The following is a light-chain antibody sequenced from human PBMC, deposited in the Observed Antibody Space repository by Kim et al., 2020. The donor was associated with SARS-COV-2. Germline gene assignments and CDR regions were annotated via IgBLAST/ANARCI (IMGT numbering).Light chain of an antibody. Sequence: GQSITISCTGTSSDVCNYNYVSWYQHPPGKVPKLMIYDVTERLSGVSNRFSGSKSGNTASLTISGLQAEDEADYYCSSYTLSSTYVFGSGTKVTVL. CDR1: SSDVCNYNY. V-gene: IGLV2-14*03. J-gene: IGLJ1*01. CDR2: DVT. CDR3: SSYTLSSTYV.